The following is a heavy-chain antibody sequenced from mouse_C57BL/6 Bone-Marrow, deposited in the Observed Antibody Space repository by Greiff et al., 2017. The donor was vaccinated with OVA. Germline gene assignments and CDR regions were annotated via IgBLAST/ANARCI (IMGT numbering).Heavy chain of an antibody. CDR3: ARSTMVTTPYAMDY. Sequence: DVKLQESGPGLAKPSQTLSLTCSVTGYSITSDYWNWIRKFPGNKLEYIGYLSYSGNTYYNPSLKSRISITRDTSKNQYYLQLNSVTTEDTATYYCARSTMVTTPYAMDYWGQGTSVTVAS. V-gene: IGHV3-8*01. J-gene: IGHJ4*01. CDR1: GYSITSDY. D-gene: IGHD2-2*01. CDR2: LSYSGNT.